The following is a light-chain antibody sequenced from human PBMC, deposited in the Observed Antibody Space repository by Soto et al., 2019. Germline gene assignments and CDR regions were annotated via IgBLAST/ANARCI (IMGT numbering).Light chain of an antibody. CDR2: DAS. CDR1: QSIGSY. J-gene: IGKJ4*01. V-gene: IGKV1-5*01. CDR3: QLYDGHSVFT. Sequence: IQLTQSPSSLSASVGDRFTVTCRASQSIGSYLNWYQQKPGKAPKLLIFDASSLQSGVPSRFSGGGSGTEFTLSISSLQPDDFATYYCQLYDGHSVFTFGGGTKVDIK.